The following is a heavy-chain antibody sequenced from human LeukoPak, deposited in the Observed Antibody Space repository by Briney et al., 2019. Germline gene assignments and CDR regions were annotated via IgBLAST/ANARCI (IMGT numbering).Heavy chain of an antibody. D-gene: IGHD6-13*01. Sequence: GGSLRLSCAASGFTFSSYAMSWVRQAPGKGLEWVSAISGSGGSTYYADSVKGRFTISRDNSKNTLYLQMNSLRAEDTAVYYCARLFPEEQYSTQQLEGAFDYWGQGTLVTVSS. CDR2: ISGSGGST. CDR1: GFTFSSYA. V-gene: IGHV3-23*01. CDR3: ARLFPEEQYSTQQLEGAFDY. J-gene: IGHJ4*02.